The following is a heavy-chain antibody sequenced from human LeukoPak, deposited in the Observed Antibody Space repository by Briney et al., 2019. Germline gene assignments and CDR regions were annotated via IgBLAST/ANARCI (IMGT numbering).Heavy chain of an antibody. V-gene: IGHV1-69*04. CDR3: ATRIAARPGRDY. Sequence: SVKVSCRASGGTFSSYAISWVRQAPGQGLEWMGRIIPILGIANYAQKFQGRVTITADKSTSTAYMELSSLRSEDTAVYYCATRIAARPGRDYWGQGTLVTVSS. CDR2: IIPILGIA. D-gene: IGHD6-6*01. J-gene: IGHJ4*02. CDR1: GGTFSSYA.